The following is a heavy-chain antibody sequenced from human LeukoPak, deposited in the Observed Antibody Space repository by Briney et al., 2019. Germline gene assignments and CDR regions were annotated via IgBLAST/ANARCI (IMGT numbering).Heavy chain of an antibody. CDR2: VDPEDGET. CDR1: GYTFTDYY. D-gene: IGHD5-18*01. J-gene: IGHJ4*02. CDR3: ANSGYSYGRTFDY. V-gene: IGHV1-69-2*01. Sequence: ASVKVSCKVSGYTFTDYYMHWVQQAPGKGLEWMGLVDPEDGETIYAEKFQGRVTITADTSTDTAYMELSSLRSEDTAVYYCANSGYSYGRTFDYWGQGTLSPSPQ.